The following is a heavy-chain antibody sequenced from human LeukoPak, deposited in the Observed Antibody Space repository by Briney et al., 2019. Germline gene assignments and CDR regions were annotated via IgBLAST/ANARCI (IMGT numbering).Heavy chain of an antibody. CDR1: GFTFSSYA. CDR3: AKEGDYGSPPYYFDY. CDR2: ISGSGGST. D-gene: IGHD3-10*01. J-gene: IGHJ4*02. Sequence: GGSLRLSCAASGFTFSSYAMSWVRQAPGKGLEWVSAISGSGGSTYYADSVKGRFTISRDNSKNTPYLQMNSLRAEDTAAYYCAKEGDYGSPPYYFDYWGQGTLVTVSS. V-gene: IGHV3-23*01.